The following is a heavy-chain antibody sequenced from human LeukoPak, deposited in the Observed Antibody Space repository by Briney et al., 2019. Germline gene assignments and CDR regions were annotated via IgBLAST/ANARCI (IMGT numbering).Heavy chain of an antibody. D-gene: IGHD1-26*01. CDR1: GDSVSSNSAA. CDR2: TYYRSRWYN. Sequence: SQTLSLTCAISGDSVSSNSAAWNWIRQSPSRGLEWLGRTYYRSRWYNDYAVSMKSRITINPDTSKNQFSLQLNSVTPEDTAVYYCVRDGTNSEYFDLWGRGTLVTVSS. V-gene: IGHV6-1*01. J-gene: IGHJ2*01. CDR3: VRDGTNSEYFDL.